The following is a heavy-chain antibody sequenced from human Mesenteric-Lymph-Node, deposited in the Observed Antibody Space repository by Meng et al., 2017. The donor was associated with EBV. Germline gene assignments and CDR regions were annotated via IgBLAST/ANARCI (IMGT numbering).Heavy chain of an antibody. J-gene: IGHJ5*02. CDR1: GGSVSSGSYY. D-gene: IGHD4-17*01. CDR3: ARDNGDYVSDP. V-gene: IGHV4-61*01. Sequence: VQLQASVQGLVKPLETLSLTCIVSGGSVSSGSYYWNWIRQPPGKGLEWIGYISYSGSTKYNPSLKSRVTILVATSKNQFSLKLSSVTAADTAVYYCARDNGDYVSDPWGQGTLVTVSS. CDR2: ISYSGST.